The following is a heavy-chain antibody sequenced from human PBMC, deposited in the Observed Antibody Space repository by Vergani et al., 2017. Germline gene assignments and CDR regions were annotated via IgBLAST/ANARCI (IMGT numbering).Heavy chain of an antibody. V-gene: IGHV4-39*01. D-gene: IGHD6-13*01. CDR1: GGSISSSSYY. Sequence: QLQLQESGPGLVKPSETLSLTCTVSGGSISSSSYYWGWIRQPPGKGLEWIGCIYYSGGTYYNPSLKSRVTIYVDTSKNQFSLKLSSVTAADTAVYYCARRMGNGAHSSSWYEVDYWGQGTLVTVSS. CDR3: ARRMGNGAHSSSWYEVDY. CDR2: IYYSGGT. J-gene: IGHJ4*02.